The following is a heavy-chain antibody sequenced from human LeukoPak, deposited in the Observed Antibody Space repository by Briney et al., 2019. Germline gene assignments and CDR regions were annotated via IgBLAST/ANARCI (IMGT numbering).Heavy chain of an antibody. CDR3: ARGQLPSRNWFDP. V-gene: IGHV4-30-2*01. CDR1: GGSISSGGYY. CDR2: IYHSGGT. J-gene: IGHJ5*02. Sequence: SETLSLTCTVSGGSISSGGYYWSWIRQPPGKGLEWIGYIYHSGGTYYNPSLKSRVTISVDRSKNQFSLKLSSVTAADTAVYYCARGQLPSRNWFDPWGQGTLVTVSS. D-gene: IGHD2-2*01.